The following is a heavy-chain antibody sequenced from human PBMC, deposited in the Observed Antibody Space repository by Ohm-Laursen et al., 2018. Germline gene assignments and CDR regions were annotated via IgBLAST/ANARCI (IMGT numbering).Heavy chain of an antibody. J-gene: IGHJ3*02. CDR2: INPNSGGT. V-gene: IGHV1-2*02. D-gene: IGHD2-21*01. Sequence: ASVKVSCKASAYTFTGYLMHWVRQAPGQGLEWMGWINPNSGGTKYSQKFQGRVTMTRDTSINTAYMELSGLRSDDTAVYYCAREGVIATNINQGNDAFDIWGQGAMVTVSS. CDR1: AYTFTGYL. CDR3: AREGVIATNINQGNDAFDI.